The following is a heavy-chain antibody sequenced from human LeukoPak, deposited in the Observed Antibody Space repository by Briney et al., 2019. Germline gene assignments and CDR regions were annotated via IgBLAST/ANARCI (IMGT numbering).Heavy chain of an antibody. CDR1: GGSISSGSYY. V-gene: IGHV4-61*02. D-gene: IGHD1-1*01. Sequence: SETLSLTCTVSGGSISSGSYYWSRIRQPAGKGLEWIGRIYTSGSTNYNPSLKSRVTISVDTSKNQFSLKLSSVTAADTAVYYCASASTTHYYYYYGMDVWGQGTTVTVSS. CDR3: ASASTTHYYYYYGMDV. CDR2: IYTSGST. J-gene: IGHJ6*02.